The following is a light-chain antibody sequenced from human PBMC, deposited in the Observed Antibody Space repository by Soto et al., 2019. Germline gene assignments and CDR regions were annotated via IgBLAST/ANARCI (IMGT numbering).Light chain of an antibody. CDR2: GAS. CDR1: QSVSSSY. Sequence: EIVLTQSPGNLSLSPGERATLSSRASQSVSSSYLAWYQQKPGQAPRLLIYGASSRATGIPDRFSGSGSGTDFTLTISRLEPEDFAVYYCQQYGSSPTFGQGTKVDIK. V-gene: IGKV3-20*01. CDR3: QQYGSSPT. J-gene: IGKJ1*01.